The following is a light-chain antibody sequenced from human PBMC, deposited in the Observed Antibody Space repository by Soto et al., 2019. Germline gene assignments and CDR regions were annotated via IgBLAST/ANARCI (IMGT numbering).Light chain of an antibody. CDR2: GAS. V-gene: IGKV3-15*01. CDR1: QSVSNN. Sequence: EIVMTQSPATLSVSPGDTATLSCRASQSVSNNLAWYQKKPGQAPRLLIYGASTRATGIPARFSGSGSGTEFTLTISSLQSEDFAVYYCQQYNNWWTFGQGTKVEIK. CDR3: QQYNNWWT. J-gene: IGKJ1*01.